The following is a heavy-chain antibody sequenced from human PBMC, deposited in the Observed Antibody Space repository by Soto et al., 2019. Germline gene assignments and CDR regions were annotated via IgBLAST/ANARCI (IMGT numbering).Heavy chain of an antibody. CDR1: GFTFNAYA. CDR2: IGGSGGNR. V-gene: IGHV3-23*01. D-gene: IGHD4-4*01. J-gene: IGHJ4*02. CDR3: ARVASDYINSVDN. Sequence: EVQLLESGGGLVQPGGSLRLSCAASGFTFNAYAMTWVRQAPGKGLEWVSAIGGSGGNRYYADSVRGRFTISRDNSKDTVDLQMNSLMCEDAAVYYCARVASDYINSVDNWGQGILVTVSS.